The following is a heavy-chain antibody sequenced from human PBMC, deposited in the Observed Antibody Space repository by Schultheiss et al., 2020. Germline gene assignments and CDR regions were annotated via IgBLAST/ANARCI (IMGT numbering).Heavy chain of an antibody. V-gene: IGHV5-51*01. J-gene: IGHJ6*02. Sequence: GESLKISCKGSGYSFTSYWIGWVRQMPGKGLEWMGIIYPGDSDTRYSPSFQGQVTISADKSISTAYLQWSSLKASDTAMYYCARQQNEAAAGTGPAYYYYGMDVWGQGTTVTVSS. D-gene: IGHD6-13*01. CDR3: ARQQNEAAAGTGPAYYYYGMDV. CDR1: GYSFTSYW. CDR2: IYPGDSDT.